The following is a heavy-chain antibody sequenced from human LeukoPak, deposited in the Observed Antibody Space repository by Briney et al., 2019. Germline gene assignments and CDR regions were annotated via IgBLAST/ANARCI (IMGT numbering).Heavy chain of an antibody. D-gene: IGHD2-15*01. CDR2: INPNSGGT. CDR3: ARDQVARDIVPVLAATGTIDY. J-gene: IGHJ4*02. CDR1: GYTFTGHY. V-gene: IGHV1-2*02. Sequence: ASVKVSCKASGYTFTGHYIHWVRQAPGQGLEWMGWINPNSGGTTYAQKFQGRVTLTRDTSISTAYMELNNLRSDDTAVYYCARDQVARDIVPVLAATGTIDYWGQGTLVTVSS.